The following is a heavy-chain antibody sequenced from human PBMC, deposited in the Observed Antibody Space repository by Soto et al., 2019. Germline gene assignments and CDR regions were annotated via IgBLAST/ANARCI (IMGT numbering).Heavy chain of an antibody. CDR1: GGSITSSSHY. V-gene: IGHV4-39*01. CDR3: ARSSITPRLFMYPFDY. CDR2: IYYDGNT. D-gene: IGHD6-6*01. J-gene: IGHJ4*02. Sequence: SETRSLTCTVAGGSITSSSHYWGWIRQPPGKGLECIGNIYYDGNTYYNPSLKSRVTISLDTSKNQFSLRLNSVTAADTAVYYCARSSITPRLFMYPFDYWGQGTLVTVSS.